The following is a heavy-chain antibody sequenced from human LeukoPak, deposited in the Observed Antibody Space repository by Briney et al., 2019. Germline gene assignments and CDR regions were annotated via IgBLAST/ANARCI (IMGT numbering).Heavy chain of an antibody. CDR3: ARGIGAAAP. V-gene: IGHV4-34*01. D-gene: IGHD6-13*01. CDR1: GGSFSGYY. CDR2: INHSGST. J-gene: IGHJ5*02. Sequence: SETLSLTCAVYGGSFSGYYWSWIRQPPGKGLEWIGEINHSGSTNYNPSLKSRVTISVDTSKNQFSLKLSSVTATDTAVYYCARGIGAAAPWGQGTLVTVSS.